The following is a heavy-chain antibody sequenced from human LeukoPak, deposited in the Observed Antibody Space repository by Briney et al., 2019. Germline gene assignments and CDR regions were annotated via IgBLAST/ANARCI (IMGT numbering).Heavy chain of an antibody. CDR3: VRHNGRSGGTMGAFDS. D-gene: IGHD4-23*01. J-gene: IGHJ5*01. V-gene: IGHV4-39*01. CDR2: IYNGRTT. Sequence: SETLSLTCTVSGGSISSINHHWGWVRQSPGKDLEWIGSIYNGRTTFSNPSLNSRVTISIVTSKNQFSLQLNSVTAADTAVYYCVRHNGRSGGTMGAFDSWGQGSLVTVSS. CDR1: GGSISSINHH.